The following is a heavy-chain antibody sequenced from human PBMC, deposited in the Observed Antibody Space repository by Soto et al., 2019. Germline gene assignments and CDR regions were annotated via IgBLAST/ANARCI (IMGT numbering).Heavy chain of an antibody. CDR3: ARRTNYGTAWYPDC. Sequence: SETLSLTCAVSGGYISGYSCSWIRQPPGKGLEWIGNIHYSGGTNYNPSLKSRVTISLDTSKIQFSLQLTSVTAADTAVYYCARRTNYGTAWYPDCWGQETLVTVSS. J-gene: IGHJ4*02. V-gene: IGHV4-59*08. CDR1: GGYISGYS. CDR2: IHYSGGT. D-gene: IGHD6-19*01.